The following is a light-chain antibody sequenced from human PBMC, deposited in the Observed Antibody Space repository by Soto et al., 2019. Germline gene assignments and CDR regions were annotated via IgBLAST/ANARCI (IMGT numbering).Light chain of an antibody. Sequence: IVLTHSPGTLSLSPLERASLSSRSSQSVISTYLAWDQQKPGQAPRLLIYGASSRATGIPDRFSGSGSGTDFTLTISRLEPEDFAVYYCQQYGSSPITFGQGTRREIK. J-gene: IGKJ5*01. CDR3: QQYGSSPIT. V-gene: IGKV3-20*01. CDR2: GAS. CDR1: QSVISTY.